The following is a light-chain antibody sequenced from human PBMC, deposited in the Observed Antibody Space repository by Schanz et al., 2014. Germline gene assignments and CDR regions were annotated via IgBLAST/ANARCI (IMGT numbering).Light chain of an antibody. J-gene: IGLJ3*02. V-gene: IGLV2-14*01. CDR1: SSDVGGYNY. CDR2: DVS. CDR3: SSYRSTTSLGV. Sequence: QSALTQPASVSGSPGQSITISCTGTSSDVGGYNYVSWYQQHPGKAPKLMIYDVSNRPSGVPDRFSGSKSGNTASLTVSGLQTEDEADYYCSSYRSTTSLGVFGGGTKLTVL.